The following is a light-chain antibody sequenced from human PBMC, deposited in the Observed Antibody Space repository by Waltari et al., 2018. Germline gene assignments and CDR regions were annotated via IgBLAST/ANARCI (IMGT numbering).Light chain of an antibody. CDR1: KNLNTF. V-gene: IGKV1-5*01. CDR3: QQYYDYPIN. Sequence: DIQMTQSPSTVSASLGDRVTITCRASKNLNTFLSWYQPKPVVVPNPLIYDASTLERGVPSRFSGSGSGTHFTLTISGLQPDDFATYYCQQYYDYPINFGQGTRL. CDR2: DAS. J-gene: IGKJ5*01.